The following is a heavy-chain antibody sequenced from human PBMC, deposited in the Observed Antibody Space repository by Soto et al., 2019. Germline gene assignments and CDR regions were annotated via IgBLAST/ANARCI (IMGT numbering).Heavy chain of an antibody. CDR2: VYYSDGT. CDR3: ARTESSSWSFFYYGMDV. D-gene: IGHD6-13*01. Sequence: PSETLSLTCTVSGGSIGSYYWSWIRQPPGRGLEWIGCVYYSDGTNYNPSLKSRVTMSMDKSNNQFSLRLSSVTAADTAVYYRARTESSSWSFFYYGMDVWGQGTTVTVSS. J-gene: IGHJ6*02. V-gene: IGHV4-59*01. CDR1: GGSIGSYY.